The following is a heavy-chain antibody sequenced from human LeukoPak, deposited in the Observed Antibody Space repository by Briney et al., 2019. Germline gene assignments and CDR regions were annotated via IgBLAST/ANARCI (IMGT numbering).Heavy chain of an antibody. CDR3: ARVRGWELLAFDY. V-gene: IGHV4-59*12. J-gene: IGHJ4*02. D-gene: IGHD1-26*01. Sequence: PSETLSLTCTVSGDSISSYYWSWIWQPPGKGLEWIGYIYHSGSTYYNPSLKSRVTISVDRSKNQFSLKLSSVTAADTAVYYCARVRGWELLAFDYWAREPWSPSPQ. CDR2: IYHSGST. CDR1: GDSISSYY.